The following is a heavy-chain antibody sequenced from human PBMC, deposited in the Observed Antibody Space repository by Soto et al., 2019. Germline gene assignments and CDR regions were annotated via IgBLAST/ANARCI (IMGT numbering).Heavy chain of an antibody. CDR3: AKEWSQGYYFDY. CDR2: ISGGGGTT. D-gene: IGHD2-15*01. J-gene: IGHJ4*02. CDR1: GFAFSNYA. V-gene: IGHV3-23*01. Sequence: EVQLLESGGDLVQPGGCLRLYCAASGFAFSNYAMTWVRQAPGKGLEWVSVISGGGGTTYYADSVKGRFTISRDNSKKTLYLQMSSLRGDDTAVYYCAKEWSQGYYFDYWGQGTLVIVSS.